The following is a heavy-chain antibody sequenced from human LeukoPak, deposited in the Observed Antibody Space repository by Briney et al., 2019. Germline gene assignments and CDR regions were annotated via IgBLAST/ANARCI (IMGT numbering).Heavy chain of an antibody. J-gene: IGHJ4*02. CDR1: GYTFTDYY. Sequence: ASVKVSCKASGYTFTDYYMHWVRQAPGQGLEWVGWINPNPTSGGTNYAQKFQGRVTMTRDTSIKTAYMELSSLRSDDTAVYYCARGSYGYDWGQGTLVTVSS. D-gene: IGHD1-26*01. V-gene: IGHV1-2*02. CDR2: INPNPTSGGT. CDR3: ARGSYGYD.